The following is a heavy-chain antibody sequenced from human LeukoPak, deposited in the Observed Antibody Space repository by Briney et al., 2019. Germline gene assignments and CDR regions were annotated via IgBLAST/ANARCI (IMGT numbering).Heavy chain of an antibody. CDR2: ISYDGSNK. V-gene: IGHV3-30*04. D-gene: IGHD2-15*01. J-gene: IGHJ4*02. CDR3: ARDLVSGYCSGGSCYPGIYGY. Sequence: PGRSLRLSCAASGFTFSSYAMHWVRQAPGKGLEWVAVISYDGSNKYYADSVKGRFTISRDNSKNTLHLQMNSLRAEDTAVYYCARDLVSGYCSGGSCYPGIYGYWGQGTLVTVSS. CDR1: GFTFSSYA.